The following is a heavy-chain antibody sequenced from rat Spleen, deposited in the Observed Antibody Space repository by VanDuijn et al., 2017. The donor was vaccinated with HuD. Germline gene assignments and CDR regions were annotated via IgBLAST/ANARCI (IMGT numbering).Heavy chain of an antibody. V-gene: IGHV2S54*01. CDR2: IWGDGST. J-gene: IGHJ3*01. D-gene: IGHD1-5*01. CDR1: GSSLTDNS. Sequence: QVQLKESGPGLVQPSQTLPLTCTVSGSSLTDNSVHWLRQPPGKGLEWMGGIWGDGSTNYNSALKSRLSISRDTSKSQVFLKMNSLQPEDIATYYCARETYIGTTNWFAYWGQGTLVTVSS. CDR3: ARETYIGTTNWFAY.